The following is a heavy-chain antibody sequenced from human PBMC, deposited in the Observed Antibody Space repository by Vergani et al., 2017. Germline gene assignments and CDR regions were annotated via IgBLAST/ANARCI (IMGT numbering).Heavy chain of an antibody. J-gene: IGHJ3*02. D-gene: IGHD6-19*01. Sequence: EVQLVESGGGLVKPGGSLRLSCAASGFTFSSYSMNWVRQAPGKGLEWVSSISSSSSYIYYADSVKGRFTISRDNAKNSLYLQMNSLRGEDTAVYYCASISGWHHDAFDIWGQGTMVTVSS. CDR3: ASISGWHHDAFDI. CDR1: GFTFSSYS. CDR2: ISSSSSYI. V-gene: IGHV3-21*01.